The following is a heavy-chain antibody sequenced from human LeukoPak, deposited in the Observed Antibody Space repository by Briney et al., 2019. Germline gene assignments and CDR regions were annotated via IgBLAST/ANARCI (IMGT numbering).Heavy chain of an antibody. V-gene: IGHV3-7*01. D-gene: IGHD1-26*01. J-gene: IGHJ4*02. CDR3: ARGGWDSLDY. CDR1: GFTFSSYW. CDR2: IKQDGSEK. Sequence: GGSLRLSCAASGFTFSSYWMTWVRQAPGKGLEWVANIKQDGSEKYYVDSVKGRFTISRDNAKNSLYLQMNSLRAEDTSVYHCARGGWDSLDYWGQGILVTVSS.